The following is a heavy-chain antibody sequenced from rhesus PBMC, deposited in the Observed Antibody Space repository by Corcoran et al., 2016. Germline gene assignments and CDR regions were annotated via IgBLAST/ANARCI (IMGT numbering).Heavy chain of an antibody. V-gene: IGHV4-173*01. CDR2: ISGSGGST. CDR1: GGSISSNW. CDR3: ARPRGYSGYSPFDY. Sequence: QLQLQESGPGLVKPSETLSLTCAVSGGSISSNWWSWIRQPPGKGLEWSGRISGSGGSTTSNPSVKSRVSISTGTSKNQFSLKLSSVTAADTAVYYCARPRGYSGYSPFDYWGQGVLVTVSS. J-gene: IGHJ4*01. D-gene: IGHD5-30*01.